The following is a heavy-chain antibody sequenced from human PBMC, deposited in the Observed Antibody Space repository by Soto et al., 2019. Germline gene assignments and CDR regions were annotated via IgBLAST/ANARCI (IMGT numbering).Heavy chain of an antibody. Sequence: GGSLRLSCAASGFTFSSYWMSWVRQAPGKGLEWVANIKPDGSQKWYVDSVKGRFTISRDNAKRSLYLQMNSLRAEDTAVYYCARGDYFDSSGPLPDAFYFSGQGTMVIVSS. CDR2: IKPDGSQK. J-gene: IGHJ3*01. V-gene: IGHV3-7*04. D-gene: IGHD3-22*01. CDR1: GFTFSSYW. CDR3: ARGDYFDSSGPLPDAFYF.